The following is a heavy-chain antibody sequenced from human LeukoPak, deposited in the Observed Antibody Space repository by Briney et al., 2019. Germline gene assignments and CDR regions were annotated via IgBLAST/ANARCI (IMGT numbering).Heavy chain of an antibody. CDR3: ARGLSGYDSSGYYGGWYYFDY. CDR1: GGSISSGGYS. D-gene: IGHD3-22*01. J-gene: IGHJ4*02. Sequence: SQTLSLTCAVSGGSISSGGYSWSWIRQPPGKGQEWIGYIYHSGSTYYNPSLKSRVTISVDRSKNQFSLKLSSVTAADTAVYYCARGLSGYDSSGYYGGWYYFDYWGQGTLVTVSS. V-gene: IGHV4-30-2*01. CDR2: IYHSGST.